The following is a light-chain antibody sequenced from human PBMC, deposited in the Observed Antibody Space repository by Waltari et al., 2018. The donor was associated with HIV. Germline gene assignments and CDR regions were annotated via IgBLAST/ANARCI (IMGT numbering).Light chain of an antibody. V-gene: IGKV3-15*01. CDR3: QQYNNWPPWT. Sequence: EILMTQSPATLSVSPGERATLSCRASQSVSSNLAWYQQKPGQAPRLLIYGASTRATGIPARFSGSGSGTEFTLTISSLQSEDFAVYYCQQYNNWPPWTFGQGTKVGIK. CDR2: GAS. J-gene: IGKJ1*01. CDR1: QSVSSN.